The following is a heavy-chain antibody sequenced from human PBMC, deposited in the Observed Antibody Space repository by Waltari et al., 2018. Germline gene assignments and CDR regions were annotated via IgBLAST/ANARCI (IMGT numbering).Heavy chain of an antibody. CDR1: GYSISSGYY. CDR2: IYHSGST. D-gene: IGHD4-17*01. J-gene: IGHJ3*02. CDR3: ARSLTTVVNAFDI. Sequence: QVQLQESGPGLVKPSEILSLTCAVSGYSISSGYYWGWIRQPPGKGLEWIGSIYHSGSTYYNPSLKSRVTISVDTSKNQFSLKLSSVTAADTAVYYCARSLTTVVNAFDIWGQGTMVTVSS. V-gene: IGHV4-38-2*01.